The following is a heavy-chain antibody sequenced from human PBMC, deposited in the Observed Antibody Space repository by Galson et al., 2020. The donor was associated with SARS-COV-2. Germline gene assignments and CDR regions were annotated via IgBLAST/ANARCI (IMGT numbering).Heavy chain of an antibody. Sequence: SLKTSCVASGINFNDYSRHWVRQAPGKRLEWVSGINWNYGSLNYADSDRGRFTISSNNAKNSLYLQMDSLRPEDTALYYCAKAHRYYDYCDYWGPGTLVTVCS. D-gene: IGHD3-10*01. CDR1: GINFNDYS. CDR2: INWNYGSL. J-gene: IGHJ4*02. V-gene: IGHV3-9*01. CDR3: AKAHRYYDYCDY.